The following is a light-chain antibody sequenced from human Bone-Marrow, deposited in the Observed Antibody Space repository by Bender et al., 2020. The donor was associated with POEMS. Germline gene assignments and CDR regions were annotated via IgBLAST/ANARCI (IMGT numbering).Light chain of an antibody. J-gene: IGLJ2*01. V-gene: IGLV2-14*03. CDR2: DDT. Sequence: SALTQPASVSGSPGQSITISCTGTSSDVGGYNYVSWYRQHPGKAPTLMIHDDTYRPSEVSNRFSGSKSGNTASLTISGLQAEDEADYYCSSSAGSIPVRFGGGTKVTVL. CDR1: SSDVGGYNY. CDR3: SSSAGSIPVR.